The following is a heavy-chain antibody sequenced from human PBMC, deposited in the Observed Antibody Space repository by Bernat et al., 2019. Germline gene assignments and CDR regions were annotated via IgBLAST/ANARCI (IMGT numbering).Heavy chain of an antibody. V-gene: IGHV3-30*18. CDR3: AKAVHSPLSIAAQGFDY. CDR1: GFTFSSYG. CDR2: ISYDGSNK. J-gene: IGHJ4*02. D-gene: IGHD6-6*01. Sequence: QVQLVESGGGVVQPGRSLRLSCAASGFTFSSYGMHWVRQAPGKGLEWVAVISYDGSNKYYADSVKGRFTISRDNSKNTLYLQRNSLRAEDTAVYYCAKAVHSPLSIAAQGFDYWGQGTLVTVSS.